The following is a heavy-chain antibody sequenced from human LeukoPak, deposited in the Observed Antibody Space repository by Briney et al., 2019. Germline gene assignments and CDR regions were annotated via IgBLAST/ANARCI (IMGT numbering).Heavy chain of an antibody. CDR1: GYTFTGYY. CDR3: ARGPGVVADDWFDP. D-gene: IGHD2-15*01. CDR2: INPNSGGT. J-gene: IGHJ5*02. V-gene: IGHV1-2*02. Sequence: ASVKVSCKASGYTFTGYYMHWVRQAPGQGLEWMGWINPNSGGTNYAQKFQGRVTMTRDTSISTAYMELRSLRSDDTAVYYCARGPGVVADDWFDPWGQEPWSPSPQ.